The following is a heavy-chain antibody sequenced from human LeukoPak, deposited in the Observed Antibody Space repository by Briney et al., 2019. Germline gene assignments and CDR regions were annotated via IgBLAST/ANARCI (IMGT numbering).Heavy chain of an antibody. D-gene: IGHD6-19*01. CDR3: AKGISGSFDY. J-gene: IGHJ4*02. V-gene: IGHV3-23*01. CDR1: GFTFSHYA. Sequence: GGSLRLSCAASGFTFSHYAIYWVRQAPGKGLEWVSGMSSSGNTTYYADPVKGRFTMSRDNSKNTPYLQMNSLRAEDTAVYYCAKGISGSFDYWGQGTLVTVSS. CDR2: MSSSGNTT.